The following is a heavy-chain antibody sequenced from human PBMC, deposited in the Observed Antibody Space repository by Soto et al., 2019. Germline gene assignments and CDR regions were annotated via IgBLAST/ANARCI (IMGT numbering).Heavy chain of an antibody. CDR2: ISGSGGST. V-gene: IGHV3-23*01. CDR1: GFTFSSYA. CDR3: AKAYIVVVVAATDAFDI. J-gene: IGHJ3*02. D-gene: IGHD2-15*01. Sequence: LRLSCAASGFTFSSYAMSWVRQAPGKGLEWVSAISGSGGSTYYADSVKGRFTISRDNSKNTLYLQMNSLRAEDTAVYYCAKAYIVVVVAATDAFDIWGQGTMVTV.